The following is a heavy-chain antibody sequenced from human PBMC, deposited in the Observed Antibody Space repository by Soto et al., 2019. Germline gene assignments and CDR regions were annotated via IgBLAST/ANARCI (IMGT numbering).Heavy chain of an antibody. V-gene: IGHV4-4*07. J-gene: IGHJ4*02. Sequence: QVQLQESGPGLVKPSETLSLTCTVSGGSIGSYYWSWIRQPDGKGLEWICRIYTSGSTNYNPSLKGRVTLPLDTSNNQVSRRLKSVSAADPAVYFCARGGDEAVITIAYWGQGTLVTVSS. CDR2: IYTSGST. CDR1: GGSIGSYY. CDR3: ARGGDEAVITIAY. D-gene: IGHD3-10*01.